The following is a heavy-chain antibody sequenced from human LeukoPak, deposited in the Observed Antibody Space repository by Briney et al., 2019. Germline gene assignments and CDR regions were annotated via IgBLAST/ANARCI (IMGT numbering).Heavy chain of an antibody. J-gene: IGHJ4*02. D-gene: IGHD3-10*01. V-gene: IGHV3-23*01. CDR2: ISGSGGST. Sequence: GGSLRLSCATSGFTFSSYAMSWVRQAPGKGLEWVSIISGSGGSTNYADSVKGRFTISRDNSKNTLYLQMNSLRAEDTAVYYCAKPYYGSGSYYGFNYYAFDYWGQGTLVTVSS. CDR3: AKPYYGSGSYYGFNYYAFDY. CDR1: GFTFSSYA.